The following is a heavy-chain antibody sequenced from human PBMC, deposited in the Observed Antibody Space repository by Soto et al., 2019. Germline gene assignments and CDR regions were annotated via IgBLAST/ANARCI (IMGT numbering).Heavy chain of an antibody. CDR2: VNPSGCST. V-gene: IGHV1-46*04. J-gene: IGHJ3*02. Sequence: ASGSVFPPYCLDWVRQAPALVREKMSVVNPSGCSTNYAQKLQGRITMTRDTSTSTVYMDLISLTSEDTDVYYCARFEDI. D-gene: IGHD3-9*01. CDR1: GSVFPPYC. CDR3: ARFEDI.